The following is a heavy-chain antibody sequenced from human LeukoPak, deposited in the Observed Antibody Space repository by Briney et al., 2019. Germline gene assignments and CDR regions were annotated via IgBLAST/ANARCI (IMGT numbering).Heavy chain of an antibody. D-gene: IGHD3-22*01. Sequence: GALRLSCAASGFTFSSYAMHWVRQAPGKGLEYVSAISSNGGSTYYANSVKGRFTISRDNSKNTLYLQMGSLRAEDMAVYYCARVLNYDSSGYFDYWGQGTLVTVSS. CDR2: ISSNGGST. CDR1: GFTFSSYA. V-gene: IGHV3-64*01. CDR3: ARVLNYDSSGYFDY. J-gene: IGHJ4*02.